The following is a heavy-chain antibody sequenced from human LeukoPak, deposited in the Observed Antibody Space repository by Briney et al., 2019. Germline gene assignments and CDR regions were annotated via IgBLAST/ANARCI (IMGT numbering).Heavy chain of an antibody. J-gene: IGHJ6*02. CDR2: ITPIFGIA. D-gene: IGHD3-10*01. Sequence: SVKVSCKASGGTFSSYAISWVRQAPGQGLEWMGRITPIFGIANYAQKFQGRVTITADKSTSTAYMELSSLRSEDTAVYYCARAGLGSMDVWGQGTTVTVSS. CDR1: GGTFSSYA. V-gene: IGHV1-69*04. CDR3: ARAGLGSMDV.